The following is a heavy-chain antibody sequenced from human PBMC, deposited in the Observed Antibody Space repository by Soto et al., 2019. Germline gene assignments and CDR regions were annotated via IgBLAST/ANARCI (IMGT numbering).Heavy chain of an antibody. V-gene: IGHV3-23*01. CDR1: GFIFSNYA. CDR2: ISDSGGRS. J-gene: IGHJ2*01. Sequence: QLLESGGGLEQPGGSLRLSCAASGFIFSNYAMTWVRQPPGKGLEWVAAISDSGGRSFYEDAVKGRFVISRDNSNSTLHLQMKSLRVDDTATYYCANVGETAIYWYFEVWGRGARVTVSS. D-gene: IGHD2-21*02. CDR3: ANVGETAIYWYFEV.